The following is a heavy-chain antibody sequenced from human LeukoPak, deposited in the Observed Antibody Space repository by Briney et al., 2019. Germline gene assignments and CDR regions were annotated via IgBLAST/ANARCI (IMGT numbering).Heavy chain of an antibody. CDR1: GFTFSSYG. D-gene: IGHD3-16*01. V-gene: IGHV3-30*02. CDR3: VRDGIGGSTTLDS. CDR2: IRYDGSKT. J-gene: IGHJ5*01. Sequence: GVSLRLSCAASGFTFSSYGMHWVRQAPGKGLEWVAFIRYDGSKTYYGDSVKGRFTISRDNSNNTVYLQMNRLRPDDTAVYYCVRDGIGGSTTLDSWGQGTLVTVSS.